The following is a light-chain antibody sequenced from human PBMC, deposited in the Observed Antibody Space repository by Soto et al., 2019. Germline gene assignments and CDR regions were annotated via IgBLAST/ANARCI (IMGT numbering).Light chain of an antibody. Sequence: QSALTQPASVSGSPGQSITISCTGTSSDVGTYNLVSWYQQHPGKAPKLMIYDVSKRSSGVSNRFSGSKSGNTASLTICGLQADDEADYYCCSYAGDSYVFGAGTKVTVL. CDR2: DVS. CDR3: CSYAGDSYV. V-gene: IGLV2-23*02. CDR1: SSDVGTYNL. J-gene: IGLJ1*01.